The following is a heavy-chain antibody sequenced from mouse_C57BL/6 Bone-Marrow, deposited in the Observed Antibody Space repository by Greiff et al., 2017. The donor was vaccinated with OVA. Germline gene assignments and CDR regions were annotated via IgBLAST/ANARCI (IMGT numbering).Heavy chain of an antibody. Sequence: QVQLQQSGAELAKPGASVKLSCKASGYTFTSYWMHWVKQRPGQGLEWIGEIDPSDSYTNYNQKFKGKSTLTVDKSSSTAYMQLSSLTSEDSAVYYCAREGIYGNPYYFDYWGQGTTLTVSS. J-gene: IGHJ2*01. V-gene: IGHV1-69*01. CDR1: GYTFTSYW. D-gene: IGHD2-1*01. CDR2: IDPSDSYT. CDR3: AREGIYGNPYYFDY.